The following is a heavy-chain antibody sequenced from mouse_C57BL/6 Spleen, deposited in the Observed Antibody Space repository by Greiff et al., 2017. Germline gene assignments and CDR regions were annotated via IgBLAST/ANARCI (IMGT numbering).Heavy chain of an antibody. D-gene: IGHD1-1*01. Sequence: EVKLVESGGGLVKPGGSLTLSCAVSGFTFSDYGLHWVRQAPEKGLEWVAYISSGSSNIYYADTVKGRFTISRDNAKNTLFLQMTSLRSEDTAMYYCARDYYGSSQVPFGYWGQGTTLTVSA. CDR3: ARDYYGSSQVPFGY. V-gene: IGHV5-17*01. CDR1: GFTFSDYG. J-gene: IGHJ2*01. CDR2: ISSGSSNI.